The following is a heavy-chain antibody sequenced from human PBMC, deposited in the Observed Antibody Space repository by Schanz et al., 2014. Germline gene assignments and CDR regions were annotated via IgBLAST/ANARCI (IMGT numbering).Heavy chain of an antibody. CDR2: ISVYHGHT. Sequence: QVQLVQSGVEVKRPGASVRVSCKASGYSFTDYAIHWVRQAPGQGLEWMGWISVYHGHTNYAEKVHGRVTMTTDTSTSTAYMELRNLKSDDTAVYYCARDRVSFVRGPLGVDWGQGTQVIVSS. J-gene: IGHJ4*02. V-gene: IGHV1-18*01. CDR1: GYSFTDYA. D-gene: IGHD3-10*01. CDR3: ARDRVSFVRGPLGVD.